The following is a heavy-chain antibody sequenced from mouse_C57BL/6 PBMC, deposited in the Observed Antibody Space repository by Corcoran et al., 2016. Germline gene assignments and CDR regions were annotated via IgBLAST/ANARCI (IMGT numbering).Heavy chain of an antibody. CDR3: GRGATMITTGPWFDV. D-gene: IGHD2-4*01. CDR1: GFNIKNTY. V-gene: IGHV14-3*01. CDR2: IDPANGNT. J-gene: IGHJ1*03. Sequence: EVQLQQSVAELVRPGASVKLSCTASGFNIKNTYMHWVKQRPEQGLEWIGRIDPANGNTKYAPKFQGKATITSETSSNTAYLQLSSLTSEDTAIYDGGRGATMITTGPWFDVWGTGTTVTVSS.